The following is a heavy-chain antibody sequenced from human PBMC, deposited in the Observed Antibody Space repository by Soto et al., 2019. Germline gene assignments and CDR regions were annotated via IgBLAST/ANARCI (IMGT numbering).Heavy chain of an antibody. D-gene: IGHD2-15*01. Sequence: QVQLVESGGGVVQPGRSLRLSCAASGFTFSSYAIHWVRQGPGKGLEWVAVISYDGNNNFYADSVKGRFTISRDDSKNTVSMAMNSRRNEDTAVYSSGTDAHPCSSGGCLRNWVDPWGQGTLVPISS. V-gene: IGHV3-30*03. CDR3: GTDAHPCSSGGCLRNWVDP. CDR2: ISYDGNNN. CDR1: GFTFSSYA. J-gene: IGHJ5*02.